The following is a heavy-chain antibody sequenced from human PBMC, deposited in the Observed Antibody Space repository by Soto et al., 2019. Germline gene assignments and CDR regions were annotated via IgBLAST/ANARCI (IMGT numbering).Heavy chain of an antibody. Sequence: SVKVSCKASGGTFSSYAISWVRQAPGQGLEWMGGIIPIFGTANYAQKFQGRVTITADESTSTAYMELSSLRSEDTAVYYCARDYYDSSGYYSPDAFDIWGQGTMVTV. CDR1: GGTFSSYA. CDR2: IIPIFGTA. J-gene: IGHJ3*02. V-gene: IGHV1-69*13. CDR3: ARDYYDSSGYYSPDAFDI. D-gene: IGHD3-22*01.